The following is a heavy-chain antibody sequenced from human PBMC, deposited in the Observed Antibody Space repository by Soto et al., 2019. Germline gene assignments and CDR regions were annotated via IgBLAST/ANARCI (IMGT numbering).Heavy chain of an antibody. D-gene: IGHD2-15*01. J-gene: IGHJ6*02. CDR2: ISSGAFTI. CDR1: GFAFRDYE. CDR3: ARTSSIEKVHYYGMDV. Sequence: PVGSLRLSCIWSGFAFRDYEMNWVRQAPGKGLEWVAYISSGAFTIYYADSVRGRFTVSRDNAKNSLYLQMNSLRDEDAAVYYCARTSSIEKVHYYGMDVCGQRTTVTASS. V-gene: IGHV3-48*03.